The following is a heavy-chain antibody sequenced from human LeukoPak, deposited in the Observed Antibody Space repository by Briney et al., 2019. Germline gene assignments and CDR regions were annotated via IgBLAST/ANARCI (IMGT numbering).Heavy chain of an antibody. CDR1: GFTFSSYA. CDR2: ISSDGDRT. Sequence: GGSLRLSCAASGFTFSSYAMHWVRQAPGKGLEFVSGISSDGDRTYYVSSVRGRFIISRDNPKNTLDLQMGSLRGDDMAVYYCARGGRSGSHDKFDYWGQGTLVTVSS. CDR3: ARGGRSGSHDKFDY. V-gene: IGHV3-64*01. J-gene: IGHJ4*02. D-gene: IGHD1-26*01.